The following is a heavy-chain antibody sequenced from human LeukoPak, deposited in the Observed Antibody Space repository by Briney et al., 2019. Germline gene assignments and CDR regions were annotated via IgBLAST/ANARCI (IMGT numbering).Heavy chain of an antibody. V-gene: IGHV3-11*06. J-gene: IGHJ5*02. CDR3: ARLLRYDFWHAYSLGWFDP. CDR2: ITGHSIYT. D-gene: IGHD3-3*01. Sequence: GGSLRLSCAAPGFTFSDYYMSWIRQAPGKGLEWVSYITGHSIYTNYADSVKGRFTISRDNAKNSLYLQMNSLRAEDTAVYYCARLLRYDFWHAYSLGWFDPWGQGTLVTVSS. CDR1: GFTFSDYY.